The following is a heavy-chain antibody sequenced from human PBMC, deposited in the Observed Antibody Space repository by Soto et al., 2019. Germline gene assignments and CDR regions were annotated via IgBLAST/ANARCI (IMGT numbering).Heavy chain of an antibody. J-gene: IGHJ5*02. V-gene: IGHV1-8*01. Sequence: GASVKVSCKASGYTFTSYDINGVRQATGQGLEWMGWMNPNSGNTGYAQKFQGRVTMTRNTSISTAYMELSSLRSEDTAVYYCARGSVVSWYSSSWYYYSRFDPWGQGTLVXVSS. CDR3: ARGSVVSWYSSSWYYYSRFDP. CDR2: MNPNSGNT. D-gene: IGHD6-13*01. CDR1: GYTFTSYD.